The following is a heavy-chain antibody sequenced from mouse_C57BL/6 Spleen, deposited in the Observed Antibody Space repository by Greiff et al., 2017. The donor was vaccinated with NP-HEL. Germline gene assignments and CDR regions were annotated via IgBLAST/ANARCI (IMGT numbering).Heavy chain of an antibody. J-gene: IGHJ2*01. Sequence: EVQLLQSGPELVKPGASVKIPCKASGYTFTDYHMDWVKQSHGKSLEWIGDINPNNGGTIYNQKFKGKATLTVDKSSSTAYMELRSLTSEDTAVYYCARSEGTPYGMDYWGQGTTLTVSS. D-gene: IGHD1-1*01. CDR2: INPNNGGT. CDR1: GYTFTDYH. V-gene: IGHV1-18*01. CDR3: ARSEGTPYGMDY.